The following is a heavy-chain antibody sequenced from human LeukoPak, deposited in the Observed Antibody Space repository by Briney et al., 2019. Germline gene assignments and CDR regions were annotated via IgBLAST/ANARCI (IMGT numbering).Heavy chain of an antibody. Sequence: ERSLRLSCAASGFTFSSYSMHWVRQAPGKGLEWVSYISSSSSTIYYADSVKGRFTISRDNAKNSLYLQMNSLRAEDTAVYYCARDEDDILTGYHFDYWGQGTLVTVSS. CDR3: ARDEDDILTGYHFDY. CDR2: ISSSSSTI. J-gene: IGHJ4*02. D-gene: IGHD3-9*01. CDR1: GFTFSSYS. V-gene: IGHV3-48*01.